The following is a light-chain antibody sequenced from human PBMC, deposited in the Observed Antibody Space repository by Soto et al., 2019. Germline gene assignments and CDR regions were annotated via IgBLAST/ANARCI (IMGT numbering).Light chain of an antibody. CDR2: GAS. Sequence: ERVMTQSPATLSVSPGERATLSCRASQGVGSSLAWYQQKPGQAPRLLIYGASTRATGIPARFSGSGSGTEFTLTISGLQSEDFAVYYCQQYNNWPPTFGQGTKVEIK. V-gene: IGKV3-15*01. CDR1: QGVGSS. CDR3: QQYNNWPPT. J-gene: IGKJ1*01.